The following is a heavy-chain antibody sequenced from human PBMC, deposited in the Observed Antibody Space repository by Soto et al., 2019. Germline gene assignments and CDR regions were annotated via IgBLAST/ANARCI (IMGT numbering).Heavy chain of an antibody. Sequence: ASVKVSCKASGYTSTSYDINWVRQATGQGLEWMGWMNPNSGNTGYAQKFQGRVTMTRNTSISTAYMELSSLRSEDTAVYYCARGYGYCTNGVCYTKPRFDPWGQGTLVTVSS. CDR3: ARGYGYCTNGVCYTKPRFDP. V-gene: IGHV1-8*01. CDR2: MNPNSGNT. D-gene: IGHD2-8*01. J-gene: IGHJ5*02. CDR1: GYTSTSYD.